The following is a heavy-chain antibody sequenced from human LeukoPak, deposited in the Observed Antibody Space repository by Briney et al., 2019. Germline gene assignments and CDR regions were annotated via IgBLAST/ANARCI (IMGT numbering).Heavy chain of an antibody. CDR1: GYTFSTYG. V-gene: IGHV1-18*01. D-gene: IGHD3-22*01. CDR3: ARAPMDSSGYYPNDAFDI. Sequence: GASVKVSCKASGYTFSTYGISWVRQAPGQGLEWMGWISAYTGNTNYAQNLQGRVTMTTDTSTSTAYMELRSPRSDDAAVYYCARAPMDSSGYYPNDAFDIWGQGTMVTVSS. J-gene: IGHJ3*02. CDR2: ISAYTGNT.